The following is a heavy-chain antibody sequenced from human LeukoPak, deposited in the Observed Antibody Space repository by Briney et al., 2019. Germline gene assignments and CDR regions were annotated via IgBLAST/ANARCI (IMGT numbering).Heavy chain of an antibody. J-gene: IGHJ4*02. Sequence: GGSLPLSCAASGFTFSSYSMNWVRPAPGKGLEWVSSISSSSSYMYYADSVKGRFTISRDNAKNSLYLQMNSLRAEDTAVYYCAKGGYCSSTSCYEDYWGQGTLVTVSS. D-gene: IGHD2-2*01. V-gene: IGHV3-21*01. CDR1: GFTFSSYS. CDR2: ISSSSSYM. CDR3: AKGGYCSSTSCYEDY.